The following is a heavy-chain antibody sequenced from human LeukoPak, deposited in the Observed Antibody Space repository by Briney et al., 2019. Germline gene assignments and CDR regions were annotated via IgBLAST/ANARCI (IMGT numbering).Heavy chain of an antibody. J-gene: IGHJ4*02. V-gene: IGHV4-39*07. Sequence: SETLSLTCTVSGGSISSSSYYWGWIRQPPGKGLEWIGSIYYSGSTYYNPSLKSRVTISVDTSKNQLSLKLSSVTAADTAVYYCARALYYYDSSGYYRVYYFDYWGQGTLVTVSS. CDR3: ARALYYYDSSGYYRVYYFDY. CDR2: IYYSGST. D-gene: IGHD3-22*01. CDR1: GGSISSSSYY.